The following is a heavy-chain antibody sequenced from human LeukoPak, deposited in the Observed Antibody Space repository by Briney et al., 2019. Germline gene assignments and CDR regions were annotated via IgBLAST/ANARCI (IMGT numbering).Heavy chain of an antibody. CDR1: GFTFGDYG. CDR2: ITWNGGRI. V-gene: IGHV3-20*01. J-gene: IGHJ4*02. Sequence: GGSLRLSCAASGFTFGDYGMSWVRHVPGKGLEWVSGITWNGGRITYAGSVKGRFTISRDNAKDSLYLQMNNLRAEDTALYHCARRNYYDSSDSKYYFDYWGQGTLVTVSS. D-gene: IGHD3-22*01. CDR3: ARRNYYDSSDSKYYFDY.